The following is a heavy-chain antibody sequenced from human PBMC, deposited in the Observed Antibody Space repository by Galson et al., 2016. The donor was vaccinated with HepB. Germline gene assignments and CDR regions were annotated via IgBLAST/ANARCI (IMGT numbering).Heavy chain of an antibody. V-gene: IGHV1-2*04. CDR2: INPYSGGT. CDR1: GYDFTGYY. J-gene: IGHJ4*02. D-gene: IGHD2-15*01. Sequence: SVKGSCKASGYDFTGYYMHWVRQAPGQGLEWMGWINPYSGGTNYAQKFQGWVTMTRDTSISTAYMELTSLTSDDTAVYYCAIANDYCSGGNCYFDYWGQGTRVTVSS. CDR3: AIANDYCSGGNCYFDY.